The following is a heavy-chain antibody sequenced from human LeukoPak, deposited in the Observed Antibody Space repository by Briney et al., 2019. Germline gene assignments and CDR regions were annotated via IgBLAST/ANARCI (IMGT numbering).Heavy chain of an antibody. Sequence: SETLSLTCTVSGGSINNYYWSWLRQPPGKGLEWIGYIYYSGNTNYNPSLKSRVTVSLDSSKNQFSLQLTSVTAADTAVYYCARGAGRYNYWGQGTLVTVSS. J-gene: IGHJ4*02. CDR3: ARGAGRYNY. CDR2: IYYSGNT. V-gene: IGHV4-59*08. D-gene: IGHD1-14*01. CDR1: GGSINNYY.